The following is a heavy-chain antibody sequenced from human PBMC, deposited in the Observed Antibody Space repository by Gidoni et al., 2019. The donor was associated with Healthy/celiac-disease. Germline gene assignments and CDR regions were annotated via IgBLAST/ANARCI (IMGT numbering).Heavy chain of an antibody. D-gene: IGHD6-6*01. CDR1: GCPFSSYG. Sequence: QVQLVESGGGVVQPGRSLRLSCAASGCPFSSYGMHWVRQAPGKGLEWVAVISYDGSNKYYADSVKGRFTISRDNSKNTLYLQMNSLRAEDTAVYYCARTTSSSYYYGMDVWGQGTTVTVSS. V-gene: IGHV3-30*03. CDR2: ISYDGSNK. CDR3: ARTTSSSYYYGMDV. J-gene: IGHJ6*02.